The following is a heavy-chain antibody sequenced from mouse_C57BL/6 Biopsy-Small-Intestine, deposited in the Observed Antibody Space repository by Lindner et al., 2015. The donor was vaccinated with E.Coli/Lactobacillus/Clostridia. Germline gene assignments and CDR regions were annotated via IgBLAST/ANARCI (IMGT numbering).Heavy chain of an antibody. CDR1: GYTLTSYY. CDR2: LNPSDATT. V-gene: IGHV1S12*01. Sequence: SVKVSCKASGYTLTSYYMHWVRQAPGQGLEWMGILNPSDATTSSAQKFQGRVTMTRDTFTSTVYMELSSLGSEDTAVYYCARAAGRGCSSTSCYSDYWGQGTLVTVSS. D-gene: IGHD2-4*01. CDR3: ARAAGRGCSSTSCYSDY. J-gene: IGHJ4*01.